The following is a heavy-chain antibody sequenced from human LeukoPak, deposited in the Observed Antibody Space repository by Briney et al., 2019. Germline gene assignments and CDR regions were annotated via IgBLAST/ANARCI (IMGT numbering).Heavy chain of an antibody. Sequence: PGGSLRLSCAASGFTFSNAWMSWVRQAPGKGLEWVGRIKSKTDGGTTDYAAPVKGRFTISRDDSKNTLYLQMNSLKTEDTAVYYCTTDSTPVSSLDYWGQGTLVTVSS. J-gene: IGHJ4*02. CDR1: GFTFSNAW. CDR2: IKSKTDGGTT. D-gene: IGHD2-8*01. V-gene: IGHV3-15*01. CDR3: TTDSTPVSSLDY.